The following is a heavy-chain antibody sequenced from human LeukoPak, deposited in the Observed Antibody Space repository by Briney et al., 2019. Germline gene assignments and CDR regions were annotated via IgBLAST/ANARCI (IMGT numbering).Heavy chain of an antibody. V-gene: IGHV4-61*01. CDR3: VRLVGGDIDY. CDR2: IYYSGST. J-gene: IGHJ4*02. D-gene: IGHD5-12*01. Sequence: SETLSLTCTVSGGSVSSGSYYWSWIRQPPGKGLEWIGYIYYSGSTNYNPSLKRRVTISVDTSKNQFSLQLNSVTPEDTAVYFCVRLVGGDIDYWGQGTLVTVSS. CDR1: GGSVSSGSYY.